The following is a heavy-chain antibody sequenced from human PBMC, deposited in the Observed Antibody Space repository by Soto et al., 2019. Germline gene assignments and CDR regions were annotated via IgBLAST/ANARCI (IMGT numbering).Heavy chain of an antibody. Sequence: QLVESGGGLVKPGGSLRLSCVASGFPFSSFSLNWIRQAPGKGLEWVSSIGRVSTYIYYADSVRGRFTVSRDSAKNSVYLQMNGLTAEDSGIYYCARVTAGSGSYQIDLWGQGTLVTVSS. J-gene: IGHJ4*02. CDR3: ARVTAGSGSYQIDL. CDR1: GFPFSSFS. CDR2: IGRVSTYI. V-gene: IGHV3-21*02. D-gene: IGHD3-10*01.